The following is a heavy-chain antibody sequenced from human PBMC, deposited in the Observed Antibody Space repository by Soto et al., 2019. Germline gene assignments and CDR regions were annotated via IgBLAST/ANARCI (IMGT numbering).Heavy chain of an antibody. J-gene: IGHJ3*02. CDR2: ISYDGSNK. Sequence: PGGSLRLSCAASGFTFSSYAMHWVRQAPGKGLEWVAVISYDGSNKYYADSVKGRFTISRDNSKNTLYLQMNSPRAEDTAVYYCARSPITMSAFDIWGQGTMVTVSS. CDR1: GFTFSSYA. V-gene: IGHV3-30-3*01. CDR3: ARSPITMSAFDI. D-gene: IGHD3-22*01.